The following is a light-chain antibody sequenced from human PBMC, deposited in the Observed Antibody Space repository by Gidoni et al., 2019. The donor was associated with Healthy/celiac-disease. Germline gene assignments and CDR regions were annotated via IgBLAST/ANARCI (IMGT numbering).Light chain of an antibody. CDR2: AAS. Sequence: DIQMTHSPSSLSASVGDRVTITCRASQSISSYLNWYQQKRGKAPKLLIYAASSLQSGVASRFSGSGSGTEFTLTISSLQPEDFATYYCQQSYSTPRTFGQXTKLEIK. CDR3: QQSYSTPRT. J-gene: IGKJ2*01. CDR1: QSISSY. V-gene: IGKV1-39*01.